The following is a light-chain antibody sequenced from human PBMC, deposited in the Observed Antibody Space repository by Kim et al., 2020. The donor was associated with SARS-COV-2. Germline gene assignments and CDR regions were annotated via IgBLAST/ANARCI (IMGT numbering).Light chain of an antibody. J-gene: IGKJ1*01. Sequence: SPGERLTLSCRASPSVASDLAWYQQKPGQAPRLLIYGASSRATGIPARFSGSGSGTEFTLTIASLQSEDFAVYFCQHYNNWPPWTFGQGTKVDIK. CDR3: QHYNNWPPWT. CDR2: GAS. CDR1: PSVASD. V-gene: IGKV3-15*01.